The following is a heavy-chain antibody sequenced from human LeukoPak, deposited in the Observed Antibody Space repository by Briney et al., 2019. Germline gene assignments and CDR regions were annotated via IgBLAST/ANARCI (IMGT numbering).Heavy chain of an antibody. V-gene: IGHV3-48*04. CDR1: GSTFSSYS. CDR2: ISSSSSTI. J-gene: IGHJ6*02. CDR3: ARCYYGLDV. Sequence: GGSLRLSCAASGSTFSSYSMNWVRQAPGKGLEWVSYISSSSSTIYYADSVKGRFTISRDNAKSSLDLQMNSLRAEDTAVYYCARCYYGLDVWGQRTTVTVS.